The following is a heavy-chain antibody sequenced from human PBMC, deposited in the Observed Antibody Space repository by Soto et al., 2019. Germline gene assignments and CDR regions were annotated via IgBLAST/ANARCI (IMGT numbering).Heavy chain of an antibody. CDR3: ASEFGDYLKFFDY. Sequence: GSLRLSCAASKFTCSSYWMSWVRQAPGKGLEWVANIKQDGSEKNYVDSVKGRFTISRDNAKNSLFLQMNSLKVEDTAVYYCASEFGDYLKFFDYWGQGTLVTVSS. CDR1: KFTCSSYW. CDR2: IKQDGSEK. D-gene: IGHD4-17*01. J-gene: IGHJ4*02. V-gene: IGHV3-7*01.